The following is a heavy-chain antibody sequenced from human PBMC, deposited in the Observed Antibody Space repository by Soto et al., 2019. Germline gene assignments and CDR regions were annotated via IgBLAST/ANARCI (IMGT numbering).Heavy chain of an antibody. J-gene: IGHJ4*02. CDR1: GFTFSSYV. V-gene: IGHV3-23*01. CDR2: ISGSGGST. CDR3: AKEPIAYCSTWGFDY. Sequence: EVQLLESGGGLVQPGGSLRLSCAASGFTFSSYVMSWVRQAPGKGLEWVSAISGSGGSTYYADSVKGRFTISRDNSKSTLFLQMNSLRAEDTAVYYCAKEPIAYCSTWGFDYWGQGTLVTVSS. D-gene: IGHD2-15*01.